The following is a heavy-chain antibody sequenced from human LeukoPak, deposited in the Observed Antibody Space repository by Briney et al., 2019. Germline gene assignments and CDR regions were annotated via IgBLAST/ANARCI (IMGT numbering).Heavy chain of an antibody. V-gene: IGHV3-66*02. J-gene: IGHJ4*02. Sequence: GGSLRLSCAASGFTVSSNYMSWVRQAPGKGLEWVSVIYSGGSTYYADSVKGRFTISRDNSKNTLYLQMNSLRAEDTAVYYCARAQIAVAGSSMDYWGQGTLVTVSS. D-gene: IGHD6-19*01. CDR2: IYSGGST. CDR3: ARAQIAVAGSSMDY. CDR1: GFTVSSNY.